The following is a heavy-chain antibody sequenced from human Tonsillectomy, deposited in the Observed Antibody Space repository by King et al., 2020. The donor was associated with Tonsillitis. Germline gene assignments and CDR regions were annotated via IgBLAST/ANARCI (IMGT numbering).Heavy chain of an antibody. CDR1: GFTFIKVW. Sequence: VQLVEYGGGLLKPGGSLRLSCATSGFTFIKVWMICVRQTPGKGLEWVCRIPKKADGGGTYYAAPVKGRITISRDGSKNTLYLQMDSLQTEDTAVYYCTSRPWFDYWGQGTLVTVSS. CDR2: IPKKADGGGT. CDR3: TSRPWFDY. V-gene: IGHV3-15*07. J-gene: IGHJ4*02.